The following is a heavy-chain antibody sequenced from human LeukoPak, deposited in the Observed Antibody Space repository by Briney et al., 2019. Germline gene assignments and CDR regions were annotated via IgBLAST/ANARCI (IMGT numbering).Heavy chain of an antibody. J-gene: IGHJ4*02. CDR3: ARTYHYDSSGYYPFDY. Sequence: GESLKISCQGSGYSFTSFWIAWVRQMPGKGLEWMGIIYPGDSDTRYSPSFQGQVTISADKSISTAYLQWSSLKASDTAIYYCARTYHYDSSGYYPFDYWGQRTLVTVSS. CDR2: IYPGDSDT. V-gene: IGHV5-51*01. CDR1: GYSFTSFW. D-gene: IGHD3-22*01.